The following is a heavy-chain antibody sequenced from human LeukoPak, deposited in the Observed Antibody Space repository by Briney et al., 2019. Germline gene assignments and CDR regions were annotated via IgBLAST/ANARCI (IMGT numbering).Heavy chain of an antibody. D-gene: IGHD5-18*01. Sequence: KAGGSLRLSCAASGFTFSSYWMSWVRQAPGKGLEWVGRIKSKGSGGTTDYAEVVKGRFTISRDDSKNMVFLQMSSLKIEDTAMYYCTWIQKVVGGFDIWGQGTTVTVSS. CDR3: TWIQKVVGGFDI. CDR2: IKSKGSGGTT. J-gene: IGHJ3*02. V-gene: IGHV3-15*01. CDR1: GFTFSSYW.